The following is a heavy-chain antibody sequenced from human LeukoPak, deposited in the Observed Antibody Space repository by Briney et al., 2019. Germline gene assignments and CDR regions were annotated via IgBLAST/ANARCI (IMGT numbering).Heavy chain of an antibody. Sequence: PSETLSLTCAVYGGSFSGYYWSWIRQPPGKGLEWIGEINHSGSTNYNPSLKSRVTISVDTSKNQFSLKLSSVTAADTAVYYCVRGRPRAARPYYYGMDVWGQGTTVTVSS. CDR3: VRGRPRAARPYYYGMDV. D-gene: IGHD6-6*01. V-gene: IGHV4-34*01. CDR2: INHSGST. CDR1: GGSFSGYY. J-gene: IGHJ6*02.